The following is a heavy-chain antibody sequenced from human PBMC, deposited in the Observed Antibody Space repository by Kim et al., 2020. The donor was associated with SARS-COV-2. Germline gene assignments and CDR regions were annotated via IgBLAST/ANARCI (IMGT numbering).Heavy chain of an antibody. J-gene: IGHJ4*02. Sequence: GGSLRLSCAASRFTFSSYGMSWVRQAPGKGLEWVSENSGSGDITYYADSVKGRFTISRDNSKNTLYLQMNSLRAEDTAVYYCAKDIGSMTTVTIFDYWGQGTLVTVSS. CDR1: RFTFSSYG. CDR2: NSGSGDIT. D-gene: IGHD4-17*01. CDR3: AKDIGSMTTVTIFDY. V-gene: IGHV3-23*01.